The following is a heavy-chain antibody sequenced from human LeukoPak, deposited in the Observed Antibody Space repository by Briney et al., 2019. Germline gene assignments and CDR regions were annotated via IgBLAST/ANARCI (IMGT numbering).Heavy chain of an antibody. J-gene: IGHJ5*02. CDR2: INPNSGDT. CDR1: GYTFTAYS. CDR3: ARHGYHSYLSGWFDP. Sequence: GASVKVSCKASGYTFTAYSMHWVRQAPGQGLEYMGWINPNSGDTNYAQKFQGRVTMTRDTSMSTAYMELSGLRFDDTAVYYCARHGYHSYLSGWFDPWGQGTLVTVSS. V-gene: IGHV1-2*02. D-gene: IGHD5-18*01.